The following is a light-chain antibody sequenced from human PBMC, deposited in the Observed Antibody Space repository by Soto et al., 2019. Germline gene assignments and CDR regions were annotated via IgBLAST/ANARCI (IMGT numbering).Light chain of an antibody. V-gene: IGKV1-9*01. Sequence: DIQSTQSPSFLSASVGNRVTITFLASQGISSYLAWYQQKPGKAPKLLIYAASTLQSGVPSRFSGSGSGTEFTLTISRLQPEDFATYYCQQLNSYPITFGQGTRLE. CDR1: QGISSY. J-gene: IGKJ5*01. CDR3: QQLNSYPIT. CDR2: AAS.